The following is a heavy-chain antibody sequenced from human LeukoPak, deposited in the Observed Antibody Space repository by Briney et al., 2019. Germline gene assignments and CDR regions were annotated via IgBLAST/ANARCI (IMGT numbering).Heavy chain of an antibody. Sequence: GTSLRLSCAASGLTFSNSGMHWVRQAPGKGLEWVAVIWYDGSNKYYADSVKGRFTISRDNSKNTLYLQMNSLRAEDTAVYYCARDKSSGAVAGTIQSWGQGTLVTVSS. CDR1: GLTFSNSG. CDR2: IWYDGSNK. V-gene: IGHV3-30*19. J-gene: IGHJ4*02. D-gene: IGHD6-19*01. CDR3: ARDKSSGAVAGTIQS.